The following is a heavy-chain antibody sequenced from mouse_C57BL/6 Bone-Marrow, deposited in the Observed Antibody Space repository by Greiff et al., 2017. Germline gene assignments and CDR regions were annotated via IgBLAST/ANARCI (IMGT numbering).Heavy chain of an antibody. CDR3: SRSAPNWDFDY. Sequence: QVHVKQPGAELVRPGSSVKLSCKASGYTFTSYWMHWVKQRPIQGLEWIGNIDPSDSETHYNQKFKDKATWTVDKSSSTAYMQLSSLTSEDSAVYDCSRSAPNWDFDYWGQGTTLTVSS. D-gene: IGHD4-1*01. CDR1: GYTFTSYW. J-gene: IGHJ2*01. V-gene: IGHV1-52*01. CDR2: IDPSDSET.